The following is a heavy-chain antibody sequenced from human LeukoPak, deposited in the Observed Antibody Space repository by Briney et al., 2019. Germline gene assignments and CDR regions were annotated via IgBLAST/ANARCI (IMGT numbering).Heavy chain of an antibody. CDR1: GGSFSGYY. J-gene: IGHJ4*02. CDR3: ARLPGAAILGGYYFDY. CDR2: INHSGST. D-gene: IGHD5-24*01. Sequence: SETLSLTCAVYGGSFSGYYWSWIRQPPGKGLEWIGEINHSGSTNYNPSLKSRLTISVDTSKNQFSPKLSSVTAADTAVYYCARLPGAAILGGYYFDYWGQGTLVTVSS. V-gene: IGHV4-34*01.